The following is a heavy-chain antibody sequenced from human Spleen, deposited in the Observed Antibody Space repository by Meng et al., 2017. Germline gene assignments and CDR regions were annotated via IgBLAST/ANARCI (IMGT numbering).Heavy chain of an antibody. CDR2: ISGSGGST. J-gene: IGHJ5*02. Sequence: GESLKISCAASGFSVSHNYMSWVRQAPGKGLEWVSAISGSGGSTYYAGSVKGRFTISRDNAKNSLFLQMNSLRAEDTAVYFCAGSDYGDYGPAGTWGQGTLVTVPQ. CDR3: AGSDYGDYGPAGT. V-gene: IGHV3-11*04. CDR1: GFSVSHNY. D-gene: IGHD4-17*01.